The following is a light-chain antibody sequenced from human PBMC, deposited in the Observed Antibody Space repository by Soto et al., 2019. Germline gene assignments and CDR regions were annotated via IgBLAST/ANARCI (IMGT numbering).Light chain of an antibody. CDR2: TNS. CDR1: SSNIGAGYD. Sequence: QSVLTQPPSVSGAQGQGVTISFAGTSSNIGAGYDVHWYQQVPGTAPKLLIYTNSNRPSGVTDRFSGSESGTSASLAITGLQAADEADYYCQSYDSSLSALVFGGGTKLTVL. J-gene: IGLJ3*02. V-gene: IGLV1-40*01. CDR3: QSYDSSLSALV.